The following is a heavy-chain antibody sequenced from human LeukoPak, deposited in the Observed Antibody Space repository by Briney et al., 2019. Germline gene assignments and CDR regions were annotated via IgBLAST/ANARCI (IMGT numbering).Heavy chain of an antibody. Sequence: GESLKISCKGSGYSFTTYWIGWVRQMPGKGLEWMGIFYPGDSDTGYSPSFQGQVTIPADKSISTAYLQWSSLKASDTAMYYCARLTNGYSPDYWGQGTLVTVSS. CDR3: ARLTNGYSPDY. CDR2: FYPGDSDT. CDR1: GYSFTTYW. D-gene: IGHD6-13*01. J-gene: IGHJ4*02. V-gene: IGHV5-51*01.